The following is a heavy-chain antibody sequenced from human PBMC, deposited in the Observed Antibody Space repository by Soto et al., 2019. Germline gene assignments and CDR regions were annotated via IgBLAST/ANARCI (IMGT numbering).Heavy chain of an antibody. J-gene: IGHJ4*02. CDR1: GFTFSSYA. Sequence: QVQLVESGGGVVQPGRSLRLSCAASGFTFSSYAMHWVRQASGKGLEWVAVISYDGSNKYYADSVKGRFTISRDNSKNTLYLQMNSLRAEDTAVYYCARGPAGQGGAYYFDYWGQGTLVTVSS. CDR2: ISYDGSNK. CDR3: ARGPAGQGGAYYFDY. V-gene: IGHV3-30-3*01. D-gene: IGHD6-13*01.